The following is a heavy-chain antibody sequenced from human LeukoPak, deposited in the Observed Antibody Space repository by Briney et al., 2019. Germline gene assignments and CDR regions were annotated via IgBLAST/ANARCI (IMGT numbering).Heavy chain of an antibody. V-gene: IGHV4-4*07. J-gene: IGHJ5*02. D-gene: IGHD4-17*01. Sequence: SETLSLTCAVYGGSFSGYYWSWIRQPAGKGLEWIGRIHTSGSTTYNPSLKSRVTMSVDTSKSQFSLNLMSVTAADTAVYYCTRDTGTTGEVKFDPWGQGTLVTVSS. CDR2: IHTSGST. CDR3: TRDTGTTGEVKFDP. CDR1: GGSFSGYY.